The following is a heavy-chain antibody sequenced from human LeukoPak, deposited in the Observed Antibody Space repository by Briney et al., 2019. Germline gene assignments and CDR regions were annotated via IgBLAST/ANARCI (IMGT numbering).Heavy chain of an antibody. Sequence: GGSLRLSCTASGFTFSSYTMNWARQAPGKGLEWVSSISGSSSSIYYVDSVKGRFTISRDNAKNSLYLQMHSLRADDTAVYYCASRTYLAYWGQGTLVTVSS. J-gene: IGHJ4*02. CDR1: GFTFSSYT. V-gene: IGHV3-48*04. D-gene: IGHD1-1*01. CDR3: ASRTYLAY. CDR2: ISGSSSSI.